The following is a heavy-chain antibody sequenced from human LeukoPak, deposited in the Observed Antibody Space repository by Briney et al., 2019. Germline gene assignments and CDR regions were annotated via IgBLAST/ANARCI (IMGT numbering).Heavy chain of an antibody. V-gene: IGHV1-46*01. J-gene: IGHJ4*02. CDR3: ATLPGGARKAAKYYFDY. Sequence: ASVNVSCKVSGYTFTSYYMHWVRQAPGQGLEWMGIINPSGGSTSYAQKFQGRVTMTRDTSTSTVYMELSSLRSEDTAVYYCATLPGGARKAAKYYFDYWGQGTLVTVSS. CDR2: INPSGGST. CDR1: GYTFTSYY. D-gene: IGHD6-25*01.